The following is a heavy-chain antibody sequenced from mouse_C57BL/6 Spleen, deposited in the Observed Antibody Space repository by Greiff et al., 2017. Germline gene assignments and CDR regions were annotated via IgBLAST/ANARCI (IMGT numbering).Heavy chain of an antibody. CDR1: GYAFTSYW. V-gene: IGHV1-80*01. CDR3: ERDGNYGGDMDY. Sequence: VQLQQSGAELVKPGASVKISCKASGYAFTSYWMHWVKQRPGKGLEWIGQIYPENGGTNYNEKFKGKATLTADKSSSTAYMQLSSLTSEDSAVXFCERDGNYGGDMDYWGQGTSVTVSS. CDR2: IYPENGGT. J-gene: IGHJ4*01. D-gene: IGHD2-1*01.